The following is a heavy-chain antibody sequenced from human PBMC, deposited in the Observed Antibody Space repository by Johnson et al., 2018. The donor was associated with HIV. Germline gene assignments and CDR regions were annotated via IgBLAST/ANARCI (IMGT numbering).Heavy chain of an antibody. CDR1: GFTFSSYA. CDR2: VSYDGSTK. V-gene: IGHV3-30*14. CDR3: ARDGAATMIVVGGGYDAFDI. J-gene: IGHJ3*02. Sequence: QVQLVESGGGVVQPGRSLRLSCAASGFTFSSYAMHWVRQAPGKGMDWVAVVSYDGSTKYYADSVKGRITISRDNSKNTLYLQMNSLGSEDNAVYYCARDGAATMIVVGGGYDAFDIWCQGTMVIDSS. D-gene: IGHD3-22*01.